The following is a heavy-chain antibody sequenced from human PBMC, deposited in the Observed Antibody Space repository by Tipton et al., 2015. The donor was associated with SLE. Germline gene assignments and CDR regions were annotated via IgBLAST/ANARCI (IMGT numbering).Heavy chain of an antibody. J-gene: IGHJ4*02. CDR2: INHSGST. CDR1: GGSFSGYY. Sequence: TLSLTCAVYGGSFSGYYWTWIRQPPGKGLEWIGEINHSGSTNYNPSLKRRVTISVDTSKNQFSLKLSSVTAADTAVYYCARGTRGVIYYWGQGTLVTVSS. V-gene: IGHV4-34*01. D-gene: IGHD3-10*01. CDR3: ARGTRGVIYY.